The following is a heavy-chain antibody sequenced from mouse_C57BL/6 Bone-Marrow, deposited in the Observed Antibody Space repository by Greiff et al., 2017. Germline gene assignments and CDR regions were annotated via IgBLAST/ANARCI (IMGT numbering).Heavy chain of an antibody. CDR2: ISDGGSYT. D-gene: IGHD4-1*01. J-gene: IGHJ3*01. V-gene: IGHV5-4*03. CDR3: ASLTGTSAY. Sequence: EVKLMESGGGLVKPGGSLKLSCAASGFTFSSYAMSWVRQTPEKRLEWVATISDGGSYTYYPDNVKGRFTISRDNAKNNLYLQMSHLKSEDTAMYYCASLTGTSAYWGQGTLVTVSA. CDR1: GFTFSSYA.